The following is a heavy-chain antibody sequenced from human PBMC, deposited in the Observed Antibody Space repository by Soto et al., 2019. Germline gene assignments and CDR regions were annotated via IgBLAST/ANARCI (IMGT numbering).Heavy chain of an antibody. Sequence: SETLSLTCAVSGGSIGVAGYSWSWIRQPPRGGLDWIGYIYESGTILYNPSLKTRLTISLNWSDKKFSLTLNSVTAADTAVYYCATAQFYSGSGNYHNLMFDPWRQGTQVTVSS. CDR1: GGSIGVAGYS. CDR2: IYESGTI. CDR3: ATAQFYSGSGNYHNLMFDP. V-gene: IGHV4-30-2*01. D-gene: IGHD3-10*01. J-gene: IGHJ5*02.